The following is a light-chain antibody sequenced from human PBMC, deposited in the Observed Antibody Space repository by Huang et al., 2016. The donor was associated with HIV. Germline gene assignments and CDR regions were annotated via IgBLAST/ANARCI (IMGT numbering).Light chain of an antibody. CDR1: EILLHSNGYIY. V-gene: IGKV2-28*01. J-gene: IGKJ3*01. CDR2: LGS. Sequence: DIVMTQSPPSLPVTPGVPASISCRSSEILLHSNGYIYLVCYLQKPGQSPHLLIYLGSTLASGVPDRFSCSGSGTDFTLKISSVEAEDVGVYYCLQALQTPRTFGPETKVDIK. CDR3: LQALQTPRT.